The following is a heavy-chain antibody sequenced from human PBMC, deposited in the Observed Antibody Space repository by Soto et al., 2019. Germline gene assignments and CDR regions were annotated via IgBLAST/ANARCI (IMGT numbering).Heavy chain of an antibody. V-gene: IGHV1-18*01. CDR2: ISAYNGNT. J-gene: IGHJ6*02. Sequence: PSVKVSCKASGYTFNSYGISWVRQAPGEGLEWMGWISAYNGNTNYAQKLQGRVTMTTDTSTSTAYMELRSLRSDDTAVYYCARVWSGIVGASPPSYYYYGMDVWGQGTTLTVSS. D-gene: IGHD1-26*01. CDR1: GYTFNSYG. CDR3: ARVWSGIVGASPPSYYYYGMDV.